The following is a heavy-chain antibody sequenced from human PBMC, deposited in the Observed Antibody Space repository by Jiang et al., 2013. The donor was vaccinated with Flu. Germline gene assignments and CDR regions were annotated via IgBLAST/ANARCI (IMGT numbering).Heavy chain of an antibody. D-gene: IGHD3-22*01. CDR2: IYYSGST. CDR3: ARLDYDSSGYCDY. V-gene: IGHV4-59*01. Sequence: VSGGSISSYYWSWIRQPPGKGLEWIGYIYYSGSTNYNPSLKSRVTISVDTSKNQFSLKLSSVTAADTAVYYCARLDYDSSGYCDYWGQGTLVTVSS. CDR1: GGSISSYY. J-gene: IGHJ4*02.